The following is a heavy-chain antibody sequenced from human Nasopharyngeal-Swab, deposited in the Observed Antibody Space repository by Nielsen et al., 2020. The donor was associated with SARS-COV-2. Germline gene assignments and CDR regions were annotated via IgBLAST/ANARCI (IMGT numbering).Heavy chain of an antibody. CDR3: TTDFYFDY. CDR1: GFIFSASA. Sequence: GGSLRLSCAASGFIFSASAMHWVRQAPGKGLEGLGRIGDKDHNYATTYGASVKGRFTISRDDSKNTAFLQMDSLKTEDTALYYCTTDFYFDYWGQGTLVTVSS. V-gene: IGHV3-73*01. CDR2: IGDKDHNYAT. J-gene: IGHJ4*02.